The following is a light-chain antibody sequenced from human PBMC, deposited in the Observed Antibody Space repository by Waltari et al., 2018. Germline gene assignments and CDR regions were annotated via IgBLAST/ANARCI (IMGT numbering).Light chain of an antibody. CDR1: STDVGAYNF. CDR2: DVG. Sequence: QSALTQPASVSGSPGQSITISCPGSSTDVGAYNFVPWSQQHPGKVPKLTLYDVGNRPSGISHRFSASESGNTASLTSSWLQEEDEGEYYCSSYTTSTTLLFGTGTRLTVL. V-gene: IGLV2-14*01. CDR3: SSYTTSTTLL. J-gene: IGLJ1*01.